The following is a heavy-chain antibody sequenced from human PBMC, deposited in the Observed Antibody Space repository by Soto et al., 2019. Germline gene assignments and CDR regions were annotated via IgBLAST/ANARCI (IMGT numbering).Heavy chain of an antibody. J-gene: IGHJ4*02. CDR2: INAGNGDT. V-gene: IGHV1-3*01. CDR3: ATAISGYVT. D-gene: IGHD5-12*01. CDR1: GISYTTYA. Sequence: VQLVQSGAEVKKPGASVRISCTASGISYTTYAIPWVRQAPGQGLEWMGWINAGNGDTRYSQRFQGRVTLTRDTSAATTYMDLCSLSSQDTSIYYSATAISGYVTWGQGTLVTVSS.